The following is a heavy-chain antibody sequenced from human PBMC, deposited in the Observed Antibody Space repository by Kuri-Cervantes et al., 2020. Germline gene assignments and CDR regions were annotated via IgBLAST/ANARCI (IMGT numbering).Heavy chain of an antibody. CDR2: IYYSGST. V-gene: IGHV4-61*01. Sequence: SETLSLTCTVSGGSVSSGSYYWSWIRQPPGKGLEWIGYIYYSGSTNYNPSLKSRVTISVDTSKNQFSLKLSSVTAADTAVYYCAVGGGHNWFDPWGQGTLVTVSS. CDR1: GGSVSSGSYY. D-gene: IGHD3-16*01. CDR3: AVGGGHNWFDP. J-gene: IGHJ5*02.